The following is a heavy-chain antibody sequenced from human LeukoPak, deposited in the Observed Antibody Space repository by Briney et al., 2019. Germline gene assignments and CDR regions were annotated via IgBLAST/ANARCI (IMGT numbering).Heavy chain of an antibody. D-gene: IGHD6-13*01. Sequence: SQTLSLTCAISGDSVSSNSAAWNWIRQSPSRGLEWLGRTYYRSKWYNDYAVSVKSRITINPDTSKNQFSLQLSSVTSKDTAVYYCAKSYSARLGQESYYYYYVDVWGKGTTITVSS. CDR3: AKSYSARLGQESYYYYYVDV. J-gene: IGHJ6*03. CDR2: TYYRSKWYN. V-gene: IGHV6-1*01. CDR1: GDSVSSNSAA.